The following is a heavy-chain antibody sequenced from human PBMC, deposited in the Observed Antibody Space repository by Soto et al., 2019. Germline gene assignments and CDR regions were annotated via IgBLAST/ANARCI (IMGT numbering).Heavy chain of an antibody. CDR1: SGSISSSNW. Sequence: QVQLQESGPGLVKPSGTLSLTCAVSSGSISSSNWWSWVRQPPGKGLEWIGEIYYSGSTNYNPSLNSRVTIAVAKSKNQFSLKLSFVAAADTAVYYWGRFSTVTSYGDWYFDLWGRGTLVTVSS. J-gene: IGHJ2*01. CDR3: GRFSTVTSYGDWYFDL. D-gene: IGHD4-17*01. CDR2: IYYSGST. V-gene: IGHV4-4*02.